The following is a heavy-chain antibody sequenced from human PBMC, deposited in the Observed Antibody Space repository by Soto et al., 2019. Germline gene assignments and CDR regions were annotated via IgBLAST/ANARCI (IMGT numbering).Heavy chain of an antibody. J-gene: IGHJ5*01. CDR3: VIRVKGPKGGLYHWFGT. Sequence: PGESHRISYQGSAYNFISYWIGWVRPLPGKDLEWMGIIYPGDSDTRYSPSFQGQVTISADKSISTAYLQWSSLKASDTAMYYFVIRVKGPKGGLYHWFGTWGQGTLGT. CDR1: AYNFISYW. V-gene: IGHV5-51*01. CDR2: IYPGDSDT. D-gene: IGHD2-2*02.